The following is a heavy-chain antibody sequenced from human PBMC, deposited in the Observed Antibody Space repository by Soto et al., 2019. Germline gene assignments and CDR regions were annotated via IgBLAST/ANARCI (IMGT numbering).Heavy chain of an antibody. Sequence: HGESLKISCKGSGYSFTSYWISWVRQMPGKGLEWMGRIDPSDSYTNYSPSFQGHVTISADKSISTAYLQWSSLKASDTAMYYCARHGRITMVRGVIIYDYWGQGTLVTVS. D-gene: IGHD3-10*01. CDR1: GYSFTSYW. CDR2: IDPSDSYT. V-gene: IGHV5-10-1*01. CDR3: ARHGRITMVRGVIIYDY. J-gene: IGHJ4*02.